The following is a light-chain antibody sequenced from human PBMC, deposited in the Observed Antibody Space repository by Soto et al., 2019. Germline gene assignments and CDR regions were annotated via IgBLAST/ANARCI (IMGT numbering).Light chain of an antibody. CDR1: QIVSSN. Sequence: VITQSPATLTVSAGERATLSCSASQIVSSNLAWYQQKPGQAPRLLIYGASTRATGIPARFSGSGSATEFTLTISSLQSEDFAVYYCQQYNNWPAITFGQGTRQEI. CDR3: QQYNNWPAIT. J-gene: IGKJ5*01. V-gene: IGKV3D-15*01. CDR2: GAS.